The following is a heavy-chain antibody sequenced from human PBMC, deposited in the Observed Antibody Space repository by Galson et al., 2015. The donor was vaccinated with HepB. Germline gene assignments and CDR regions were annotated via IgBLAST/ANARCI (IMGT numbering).Heavy chain of an antibody. CDR3: ARAGYLYGMDV. D-gene: IGHD6-13*01. CDR1: GFTVSSNY. CDR2: IYSGGST. J-gene: IGHJ6*02. Sequence: LRLSCAASGFTVSSNYMSWVRQAPGKGLEWVSVIYSGGSTYYADFVKGRFTISRDNSKNTLYLQMSSLRAEDTAVYYCARAGYLYGMDVWGQGTTVTVSS. V-gene: IGHV3-66*01.